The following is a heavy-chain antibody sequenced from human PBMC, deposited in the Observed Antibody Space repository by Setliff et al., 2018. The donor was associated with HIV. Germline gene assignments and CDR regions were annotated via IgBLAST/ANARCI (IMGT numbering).Heavy chain of an antibody. Sequence: ASVKVSCKASGYIFTDYYMHWVRQAPGQELGWMGRINPNSGGTNYAQKFQGRVTMTRDTSISTAYMELSSLRSEDTAVYYCATALESRAPFDYWGQGTLVTVSS. CDR2: INPNSGGT. CDR1: GYIFTDYY. J-gene: IGHJ4*02. V-gene: IGHV1-2*06. CDR3: ATALESRAPFDY. D-gene: IGHD3-10*01.